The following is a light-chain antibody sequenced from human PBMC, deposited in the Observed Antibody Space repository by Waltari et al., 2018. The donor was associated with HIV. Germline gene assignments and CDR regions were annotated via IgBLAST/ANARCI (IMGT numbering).Light chain of an antibody. CDR1: QDISNY. CDR2: AAS. CDR3: QKYDSAPRT. Sequence: DIQMPQSPSSLSASVVDRVTITCRASQDISNYLAWYQQKPGKIPKLLIYAASSLHSGVPSRFSGSGSGTDFTLTIGGLQPEDVATYYCQKYDSAPRTFGQGTKVEIK. J-gene: IGKJ1*01. V-gene: IGKV1-27*01.